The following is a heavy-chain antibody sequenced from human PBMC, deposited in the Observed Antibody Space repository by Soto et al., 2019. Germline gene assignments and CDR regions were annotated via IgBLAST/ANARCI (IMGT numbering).Heavy chain of an antibody. V-gene: IGHV4-31*03. J-gene: IGHJ5*02. D-gene: IGHD7-27*01. CDR2: IYYSGST. Sequence: SETLSLTCTVSGGSISSGGNYWSWIRQHPGKGLEWIGYIYYSGSTYYNPSLKSRVSMSVDTSKNQFSLKLSSVTAAATAVYYCVIDRSRAPLGWFDPWGQGTLVTVSS. CDR3: VIDRSRAPLGWFDP. CDR1: GGSISSGGNY.